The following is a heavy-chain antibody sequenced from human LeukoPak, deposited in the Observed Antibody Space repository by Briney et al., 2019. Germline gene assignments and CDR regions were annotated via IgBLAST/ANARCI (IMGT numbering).Heavy chain of an antibody. CDR1: GFTFSSYA. CDR3: AKDFSSRKTNDILTEDY. V-gene: IGHV3-23*01. D-gene: IGHD3-9*01. Sequence: PGGSLRLSCAAPGFTFSSYAMNWVRQAPGKGLEWVSHISGSSISTYYADSVKGRFTFSRDNSKNTLYLQMNSLRAEDTAVYYCAKDFSSRKTNDILTEDYWGQGTLVTVSS. CDR2: ISGSSIST. J-gene: IGHJ4*02.